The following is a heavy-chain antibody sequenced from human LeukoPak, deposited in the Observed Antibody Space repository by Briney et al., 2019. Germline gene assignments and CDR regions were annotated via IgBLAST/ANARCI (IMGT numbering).Heavy chain of an antibody. D-gene: IGHD3-22*01. CDR3: AKDPITMTL. CDR2: IKTDGSRT. CDR1: GFTFSNAW. J-gene: IGHJ3*01. Sequence: GGSLRLSCAASGFTFSNAWMHWVRQAPGKGLVWVSRIKTDGSRTNYADSVKGRFTISRDNAKNTLYLQMNSLRAEDTAVYYCAKDPITMTLWGQGTMVTVSS. V-gene: IGHV3-74*01.